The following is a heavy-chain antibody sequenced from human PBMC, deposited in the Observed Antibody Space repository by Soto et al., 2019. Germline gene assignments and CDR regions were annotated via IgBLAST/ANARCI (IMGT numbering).Heavy chain of an antibody. V-gene: IGHV4-4*07. Sequence: SETLSLTCTVSGGSISSYYWSWIRQPAGKGLEWIGRIYTSGSTNYNPSLKSRVTMSVDTSKNQFSLKLSSVTAADTAVYYCARAYYFDSSGPTSYYYGMHVSGPATSVTLSS. CDR1: GGSISSYY. CDR2: IYTSGST. D-gene: IGHD3-22*01. CDR3: ARAYYFDSSGPTSYYYGMHV. J-gene: IGHJ6*02.